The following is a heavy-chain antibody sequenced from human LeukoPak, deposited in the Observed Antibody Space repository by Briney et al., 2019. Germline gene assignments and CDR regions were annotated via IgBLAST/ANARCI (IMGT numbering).Heavy chain of an antibody. CDR2: INPNSGGT. J-gene: IGHJ4*02. D-gene: IGHD6-19*01. CDR3: ARYTIAVAGPYFDY. V-gene: IGHV1-2*02. Sequence: ASVMVSCKASGYTFTGYYMHWVRQAPGQGLEWMGWINPNSGGTNYAQKFQGRVTMTRDTSISTAYMELSRLRSDDTAVYYCARYTIAVAGPYFDYWGQGTLVTVSS. CDR1: GYTFTGYY.